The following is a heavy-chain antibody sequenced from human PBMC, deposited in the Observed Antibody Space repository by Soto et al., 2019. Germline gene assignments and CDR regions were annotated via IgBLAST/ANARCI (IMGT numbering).Heavy chain of an antibody. V-gene: IGHV1-69*01. Sequence: QVQLVQSGAEVRKTGSSVKVSCRAYGVTFTTHEFSWVRQAPGQGPEWMGGITPIFGTTKYAPKFQSRGTITADESTSTVYMELRSLRSDDTAVYYCARDQYRHGSGTYYVTGWDHWGQGTLVTVSS. CDR3: ARDQYRHGSGTYYVTGWDH. J-gene: IGHJ4*02. D-gene: IGHD3-10*01. CDR1: GVTFTTHE. CDR2: ITPIFGTT.